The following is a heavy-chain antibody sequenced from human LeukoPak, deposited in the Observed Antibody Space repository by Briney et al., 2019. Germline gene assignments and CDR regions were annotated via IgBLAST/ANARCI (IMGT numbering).Heavy chain of an antibody. J-gene: IGHJ4*02. CDR2: ISYDGSSK. CDR1: GFTFSSHA. V-gene: IGHV3-30-3*01. CDR3: ARGVHTTMVVY. Sequence: PGGSLRLSCAASGFTFSSHALHWVRQAPGKGLEWVAVISYDGSSKYYADSVRGRFTVSRDNSKNTLYLQMNSLRVDDTAVYYCARGVHTTMVVYWGQGTLVTVSS. D-gene: IGHD5-18*01.